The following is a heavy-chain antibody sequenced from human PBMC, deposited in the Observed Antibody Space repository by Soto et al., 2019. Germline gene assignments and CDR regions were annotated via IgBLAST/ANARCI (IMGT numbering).Heavy chain of an antibody. CDR1: GYTFTSYA. D-gene: IGHD3-22*01. V-gene: IGHV5-51*01. Sequence: KVSCKASGYTFTSYAMHWVRQMPGKGLEWMGIIYPGDSDTRYSPSFQGQVTISADKSISTAYLQWSSLKASDTAMYYCASLDSSGYYGHYFDYWGQGTLVTVSS. J-gene: IGHJ4*02. CDR2: IYPGDSDT. CDR3: ASLDSSGYYGHYFDY.